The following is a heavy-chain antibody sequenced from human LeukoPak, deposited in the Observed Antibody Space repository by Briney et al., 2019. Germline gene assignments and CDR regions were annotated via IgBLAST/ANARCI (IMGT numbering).Heavy chain of an antibody. J-gene: IGHJ6*03. CDR2: IKQDGSEK. V-gene: IGHV3-7*01. CDR3: ARGVGATRRDYYYYYYMDV. Sequence: GGSLRLSCAASGFTFSSYWMSWVRQAPGKGLEWVANIKQDGSEKYYVDSVKGRFTISRDNAKNSLYLQMNSLRAEDTAVYYCARGVGATRRDYYYYYYMDVWGKGTTVTISS. D-gene: IGHD1-26*01. CDR1: GFTFSSYW.